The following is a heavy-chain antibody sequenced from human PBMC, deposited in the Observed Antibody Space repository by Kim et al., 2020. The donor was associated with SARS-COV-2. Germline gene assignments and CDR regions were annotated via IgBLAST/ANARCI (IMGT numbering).Heavy chain of an antibody. CDR3: ARVRYFDL. J-gene: IGHJ2*01. Sequence: SGSTNYTPSLKSRVTISVDTSKNQFSLKLSSVTAADTAVYYCARVRYFDLWGRGTLVTVSS. V-gene: IGHV4-34*01. CDR2: SGST.